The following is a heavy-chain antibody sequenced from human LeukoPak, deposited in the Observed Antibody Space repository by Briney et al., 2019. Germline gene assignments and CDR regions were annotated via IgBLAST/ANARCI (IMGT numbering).Heavy chain of an antibody. Sequence: GGSLRLSCAASGFTFDDYGMNWVRQAPGKGLEWVSGINGNGGYTRYAESVKGRFTISRDNAKKSLYLQMNSLRAEDTAVYYCARETSTSCYKYSSCYYYMDVWGKGTTVTVSS. J-gene: IGHJ6*03. V-gene: IGHV3-20*04. D-gene: IGHD2-2*02. CDR2: INGNGGYT. CDR1: GFTFDDYG. CDR3: ARETSTSCYKYSSCYYYMDV.